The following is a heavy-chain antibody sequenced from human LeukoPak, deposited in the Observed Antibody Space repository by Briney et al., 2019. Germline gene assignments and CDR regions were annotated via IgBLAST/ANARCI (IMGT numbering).Heavy chain of an antibody. CDR3: AKDKGAAARYYYYGMDV. CDR1: GFTFSSYA. V-gene: IGHV3-23*01. J-gene: IGHJ6*02. D-gene: IGHD6-6*01. Sequence: GGSLRLSCAASGFTFSSYAMSWVRQAPGKGLEWVSAISGSGGSTYYADSVKGRFTISRDNSKNTLYLQMNSLRAEDTAVYYCAKDKGAAARYYYYGMDVWGQGTTVTVSS. CDR2: ISGSGGST.